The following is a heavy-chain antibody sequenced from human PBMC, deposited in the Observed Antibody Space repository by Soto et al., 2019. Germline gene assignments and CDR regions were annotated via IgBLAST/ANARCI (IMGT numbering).Heavy chain of an antibody. CDR3: ARQVPYCSGGSCYWFDP. CDR1: GGSISSSSYY. V-gene: IGHV4-39*01. CDR2: IYYSGST. J-gene: IGHJ5*02. Sequence: SETLSLTCTVSGGSISSSSYYWGWIRQPPGKGLEWIGSIYYSGSTYYNPSLKSRVTISVDTSKNQFSLKLSSVTAADTAVYYCARQVPYCSGGSCYWFDPWGQGTLVTVSS. D-gene: IGHD2-15*01.